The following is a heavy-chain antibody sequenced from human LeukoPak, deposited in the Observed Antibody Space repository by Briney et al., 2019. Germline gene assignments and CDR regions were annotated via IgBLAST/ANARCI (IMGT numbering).Heavy chain of an antibody. CDR3: ARANFLYCSSTTCLSDY. CDR2: INPNDGDT. Sequence: ASVKVSCKASGYTFTDYYMHWVRQAPGQGFEWMGWINPNDGDTNYAQKFQGRVTMTRDTSISTAHMGVSRLRSVDTAVYYCARANFLYCSSTTCLSDYWGQGTLVTVSS. J-gene: IGHJ4*02. D-gene: IGHD2-2*01. CDR1: GYTFTDYY. V-gene: IGHV1-2*02.